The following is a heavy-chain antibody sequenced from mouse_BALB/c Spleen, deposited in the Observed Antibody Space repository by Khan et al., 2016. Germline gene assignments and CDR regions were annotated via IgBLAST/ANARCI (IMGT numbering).Heavy chain of an antibody. V-gene: IGHV1S127*01. Sequence: QVQLQQSGAELVKPGASVKTSCKASGYTFTSYWMHWVKQRPGQGLEWIGVIDPSDSYTSYNQKFKGKATLTVDTSSSTAYMQLSSLTSEDSAVYYCTSTVVDYYAMDY. CDR2: IDPSDSYT. CDR1: GYTFTSYW. D-gene: IGHD1-1*01. J-gene: IGHJ4*01. CDR3: TSTVVDYYAMDY.